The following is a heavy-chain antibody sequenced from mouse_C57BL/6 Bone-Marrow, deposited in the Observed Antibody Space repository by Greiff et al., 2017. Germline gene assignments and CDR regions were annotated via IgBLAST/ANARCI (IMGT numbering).Heavy chain of an antibody. CDR3: AREGGY. J-gene: IGHJ2*01. V-gene: IGHV1-26*01. CDR1: GYTFTDYY. Sequence: EVQLQQSGPELVKPGASVKISCKASGYTFTDYYMNWVKQSPGQGLEWIGDINPNNGGTSYNQKFKGKATLTVDKSSSTAYMELRSLTSEDSAVYYCAREGGYWGQGTTLTVSS. CDR2: INPNNGGT.